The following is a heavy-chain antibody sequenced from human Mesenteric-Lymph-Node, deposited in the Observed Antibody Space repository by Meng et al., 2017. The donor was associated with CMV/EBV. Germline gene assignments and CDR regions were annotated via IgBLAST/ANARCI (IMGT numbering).Heavy chain of an antibody. Sequence: GGSLRLSCTASGFTFGDSTMSWVRQAPGKGLEGVGFIRSKAYGGTTEYAASVKGRFTISRDDSKSIAYLQMNSLKTEDTAVYYCTRAETVVAVAGTTIDYYYGMDVWGQGTTVTVSS. V-gene: IGHV3-49*04. D-gene: IGHD6-19*01. CDR2: IRSKAYGGTT. CDR3: TRAETVVAVAGTTIDYYYGMDV. J-gene: IGHJ6*02. CDR1: GFTFGDST.